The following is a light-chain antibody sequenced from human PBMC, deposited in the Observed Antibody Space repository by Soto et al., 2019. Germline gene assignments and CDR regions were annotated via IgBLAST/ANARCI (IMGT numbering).Light chain of an antibody. CDR1: SSDVGRYNY. V-gene: IGLV2-14*01. Sequence: QSALTQPASVSGSPGQSITISCTGTSSDVGRYNYVSWYQQYPGKAPKLIIFEVSIRPSGVSNRFSCSKSGTAASLTISGLQIEDEADYYCSSYTSRTSVVFGGGTKLTVL. J-gene: IGLJ2*01. CDR2: EVS. CDR3: SSYTSRTSVV.